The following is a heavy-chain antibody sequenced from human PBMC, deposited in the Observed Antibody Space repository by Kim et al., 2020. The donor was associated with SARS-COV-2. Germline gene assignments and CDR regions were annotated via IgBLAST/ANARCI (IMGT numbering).Heavy chain of an antibody. D-gene: IGHD3-22*01. V-gene: IGHV4-39*01. Sequence: KSRVTISVDTSKNQFSLKLSSVSAADTAVYYCARAKYYYDSSGYYSSFDYWGQGTLVTVSS. CDR3: ARAKYYYDSSGYYSSFDY. J-gene: IGHJ4*02.